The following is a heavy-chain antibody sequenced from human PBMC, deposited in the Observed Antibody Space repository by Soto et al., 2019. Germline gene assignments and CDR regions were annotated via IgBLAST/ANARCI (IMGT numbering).Heavy chain of an antibody. CDR2: ISSSGSTI. J-gene: IGHJ4*02. CDR1: GFTFSSYS. D-gene: IGHD4-4*01. Sequence: GGSLRLSCAASGFTFSSYSMNWVRQAPGKGLEWVSYISSSGSTIYYADSVKGRFTISRDNAKNSLYLQMNSLRAEDTAVYYCASESLTTPTATFDYWGQGALVTVSS. CDR3: ASESLTTPTATFDY. V-gene: IGHV3-48*01.